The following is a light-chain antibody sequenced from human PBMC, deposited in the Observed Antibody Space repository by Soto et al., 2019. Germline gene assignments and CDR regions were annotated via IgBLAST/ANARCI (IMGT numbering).Light chain of an antibody. Sequence: EIVLTQSPAALSLSPGGRATLSCRVSQSINIYLAWYQQKLGQAPRLLIYDASIRATGIPARFSGSGSGTDFTLTSSSLEPEDFGVYYCQPRYSWPLTFGGGTKVEIK. CDR1: QSINIY. CDR2: DAS. CDR3: QPRYSWPLT. V-gene: IGKV3-11*01. J-gene: IGKJ4*01.